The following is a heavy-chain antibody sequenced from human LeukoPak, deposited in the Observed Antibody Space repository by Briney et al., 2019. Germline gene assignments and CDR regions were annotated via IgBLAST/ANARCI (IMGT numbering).Heavy chain of an antibody. CDR2: IKPDGSER. CDR3: AGGQQLGY. D-gene: IGHD6-6*01. V-gene: IGHV3-7*05. CDR1: GFTFSSVW. Sequence: PGGSLRLSCAASGFTFSSVWLSWVRRAPGKGLEWVANIKPDGSERHYVDSVKGRFTISRDNTKNSLYLQMNTLRAEDTAVYYCAGGQQLGYWGQGTLVTVSS. J-gene: IGHJ4*02.